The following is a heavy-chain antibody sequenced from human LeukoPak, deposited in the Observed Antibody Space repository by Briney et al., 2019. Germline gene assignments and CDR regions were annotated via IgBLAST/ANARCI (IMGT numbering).Heavy chain of an antibody. Sequence: AGGSLRLSCAASGFTFTRQDMCWVRQAPGKGLEWVSGISNGGDRTYYADSVKGRFTISRDNSKNTVYLQMDSLRAEDTAVYYCAKDSPRSNGWFYFDHWGPGALVTVSS. V-gene: IGHV3-23*01. CDR2: ISNGGDRT. CDR1: GFTFTRQD. J-gene: IGHJ4*02. CDR3: AKDSPRSNGWFYFDH. D-gene: IGHD6-19*01.